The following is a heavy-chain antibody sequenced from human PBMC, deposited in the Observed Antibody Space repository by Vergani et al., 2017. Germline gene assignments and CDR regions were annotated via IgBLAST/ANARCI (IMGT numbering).Heavy chain of an antibody. V-gene: IGHV4-34*01. D-gene: IGHD4-11*01. CDR3: ARVNTETNGHLYYYYYMDV. Sequence: QVQLQQWCGGLLKPSETLSLTCVVNGGSFTSYHWTWIRQSPGAGLEWVGDIDHTGRPDYNPSLKRRLTMSVDKSRNQFSLTLNSVTATDTAIYFCARVNTETNGHLYYYYYMDVWGQGTAVTVS. CDR2: IDHTGRP. CDR1: GGSFTSYH. J-gene: IGHJ6*03.